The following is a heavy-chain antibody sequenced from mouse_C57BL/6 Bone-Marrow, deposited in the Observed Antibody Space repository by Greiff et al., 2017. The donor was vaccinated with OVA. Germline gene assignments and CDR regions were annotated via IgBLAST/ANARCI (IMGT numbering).Heavy chain of an antibody. Sequence: EVQVVESGAELVRPGASVKLSCTASGFNIKDDYMHWVKQRPEQGLEWIGWIDPENGDTEYASKFQGKATITADTSSNTAYLQLSSLTSEDTAVYYCTTEGYGGTDYWGQGTTLTVSS. J-gene: IGHJ2*01. V-gene: IGHV14-4*01. CDR1: GFNIKDDY. CDR2: IDPENGDT. CDR3: TTEGYGGTDY. D-gene: IGHD2-2*01.